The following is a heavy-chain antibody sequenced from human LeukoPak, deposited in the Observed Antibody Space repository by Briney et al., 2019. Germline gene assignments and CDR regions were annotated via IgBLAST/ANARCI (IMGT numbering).Heavy chain of an antibody. V-gene: IGHV2-70*11. D-gene: IGHD1-26*01. CDR1: GFSLSTSGMC. CDR2: IDWDDDK. J-gene: IGHJ3*02. CDR3: ARIPASGSYYGFDI. Sequence: SGPTLVNPTQTLTLTCTFSGFSLSTSGMCVSWIRQPPGKALEWLARIDWDDDKYYSTSLKTRLTISKDTSKNQVVLTLTNMAPVDTATYYCARIPASGSYYGFDIWGQGTMVTVSS.